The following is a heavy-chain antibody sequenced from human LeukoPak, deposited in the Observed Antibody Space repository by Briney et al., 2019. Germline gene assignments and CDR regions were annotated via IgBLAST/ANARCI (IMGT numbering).Heavy chain of an antibody. J-gene: IGHJ4*02. CDR1: GYSFTSYW. V-gene: IGHV5-51*01. CDR3: ARPTGPCSGGRCYTEY. CDR2: IYPGDSDT. Sequence: GESLKISCKGSGYSFTSYWIGWVRQMPGKGPEWMGIIYPGDSDTRYSPSFQGQVTMSADKSISTAYLQWSSLKASDTAMYYCARPTGPCSGGRCYTEYWGQGTLVTVSS. D-gene: IGHD2-15*01.